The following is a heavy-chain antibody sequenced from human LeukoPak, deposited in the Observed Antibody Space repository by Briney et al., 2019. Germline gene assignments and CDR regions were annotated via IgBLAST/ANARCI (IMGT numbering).Heavy chain of an antibody. Sequence: PSETLSLTCTVSGYSISSGYYWGWIRQPPGKGLEWIGSIYHSGSTYYNPSLKSRVTISVDTSKNQFSLKLSSVTAADTAVYYCARLTPYYYDSSGPWDDAFDIWGQGTMVTVSS. CDR1: GYSISSGYY. J-gene: IGHJ3*02. CDR2: IYHSGST. V-gene: IGHV4-38-2*02. D-gene: IGHD3-22*01. CDR3: ARLTPYYYDSSGPWDDAFDI.